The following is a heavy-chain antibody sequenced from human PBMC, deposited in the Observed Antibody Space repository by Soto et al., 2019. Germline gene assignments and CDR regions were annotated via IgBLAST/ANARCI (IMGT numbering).Heavy chain of an antibody. J-gene: IGHJ4*02. CDR3: TSGTGKSDFDY. Sequence: EVPLVESGGGLVKPGGSLRLSCAASGFSFSNAWMSWVRQAPGKGLEWVGRIKSKTEGGTRDFPAPVKGRFAISRDDSKNTVYLQMDSLKIEDSAVYYCTSGTGKSDFDYWGLGTLVTVSS. CDR2: IKSKTEGGTR. CDR1: GFSFSNAW. D-gene: IGHD3-3*01. V-gene: IGHV3-15*01.